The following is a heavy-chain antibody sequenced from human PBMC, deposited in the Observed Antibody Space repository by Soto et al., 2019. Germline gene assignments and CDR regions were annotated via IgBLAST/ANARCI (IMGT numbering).Heavy chain of an antibody. CDR3: AKDAGTATPYYYYYYMDV. V-gene: IGHV3-30*18. CDR2: ISYDGSNK. Sequence: GGSLRLSCAASGFTFSSYGMHWVRQAPGKGLEWVAVISYDGSNKYYADSVKGRFTISRDNSKNTLYLQMNSLRAEDTAVYYCAKDAGTATPYYYYYYMDVWGKGTTVTVSS. J-gene: IGHJ6*03. CDR1: GFTFSSYG. D-gene: IGHD2-21*02.